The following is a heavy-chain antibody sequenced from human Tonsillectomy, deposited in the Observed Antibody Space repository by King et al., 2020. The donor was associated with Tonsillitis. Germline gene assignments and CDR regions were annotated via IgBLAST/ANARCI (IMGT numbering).Heavy chain of an antibody. J-gene: IGHJ4*02. CDR3: ARDSPPRD. V-gene: IGHV3-7*04. Sequence: VQLVESGGGLVQPGGSLRLSCAASGFTFSNYWMSWVRQAPGKGLEWVANIKQDGSQNYYVDSVKGRFTISRDNAKNSLYLQMNSLRAEDTAVYYCARDSPPRDWGQGTLVTVSS. CDR1: GFTFSNYW. CDR2: IKQDGSQN.